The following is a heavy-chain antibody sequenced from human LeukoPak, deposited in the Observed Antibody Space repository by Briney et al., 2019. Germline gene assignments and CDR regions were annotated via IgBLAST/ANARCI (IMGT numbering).Heavy chain of an antibody. CDR1: GFPFISYW. J-gene: IGHJ5*02. CDR2: INQDGSEK. Sequence: SGGSLRLSCASSGFPFISYWMSWVRPAPGKGLEWVANINQDGSEKYYVDSVKGRFTISRDNAKNSLYLQMNSLRAEDTAVYYCAREGCSGGSCYHNWFDPWGQGTLVTVSS. V-gene: IGHV3-7*01. CDR3: AREGCSGGSCYHNWFDP. D-gene: IGHD2-15*01.